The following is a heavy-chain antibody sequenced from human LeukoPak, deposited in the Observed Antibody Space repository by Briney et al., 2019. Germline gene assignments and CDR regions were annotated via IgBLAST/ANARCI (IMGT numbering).Heavy chain of an antibody. CDR3: TRDPRLYSMATGYYYYYMDV. V-gene: IGHV3-72*01. Sequence: GGFLRLSCAASGVTFSDYYMDWVRQAPGKGLEWVGQIKNKAESYTTEYAASVKGRFTISRDDSKSIAYLQMNSLKTEDTAVYYCTRDPRLYSMATGYYYYYMDVWGKGTTVTISS. CDR2: IKNKAESYTT. J-gene: IGHJ6*03. CDR1: GVTFSDYY. D-gene: IGHD2/OR15-2a*01.